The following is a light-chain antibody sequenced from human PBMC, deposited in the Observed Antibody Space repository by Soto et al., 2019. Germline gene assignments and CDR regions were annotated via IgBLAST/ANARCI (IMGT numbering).Light chain of an antibody. CDR3: CSYGYSNGGV. Sequence: QSALTQPASVSGSPGQSITISCTGTNSDVLSYDAVSWYQHHPGKAPKLIIYEGTKRPSGISNRFSGPKSGNMASLTISGLQAEDEADYYCCSYGYSNGGVFGGGTQLTVL. J-gene: IGLJ3*02. V-gene: IGLV2-23*01. CDR1: NSDVLSYDA. CDR2: EGT.